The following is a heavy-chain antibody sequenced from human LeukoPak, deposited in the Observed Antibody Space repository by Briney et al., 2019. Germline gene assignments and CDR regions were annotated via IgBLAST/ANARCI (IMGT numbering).Heavy chain of an antibody. CDR2: ISSNGGST. D-gene: IGHD3-10*01. V-gene: IGHV3-64*01. CDR3: ARSPGEVVNPEYAFDI. Sequence: GGSLRLSCAASGFTFSSYAMHWVRQAPGKGLEYVSAISSNGGSTYYANSVKGRFTISRDNSEYTLYLQMGSLRAEDMAVYYCARSPGEVVNPEYAFDIWGQGTMVTVSS. CDR1: GFTFSSYA. J-gene: IGHJ3*02.